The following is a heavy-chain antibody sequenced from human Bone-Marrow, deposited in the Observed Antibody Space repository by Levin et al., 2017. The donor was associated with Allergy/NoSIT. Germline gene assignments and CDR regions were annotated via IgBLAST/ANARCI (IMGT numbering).Heavy chain of an antibody. CDR2: IIPILNTA. D-gene: IGHD3-10*01. Sequence: GGSLRLSCKASEGTFGSSTITWVRQAPGQGLEWMGRIIPILNTASSAQKLQGRLTITADTSTATAYLEVTRLTFEDTAVYYCARDKDSYASGSPYWGQGTLVTVSS. V-gene: IGHV1-69*08. CDR1: EGTFGSST. CDR3: ARDKDSYASGSPY. J-gene: IGHJ1*01.